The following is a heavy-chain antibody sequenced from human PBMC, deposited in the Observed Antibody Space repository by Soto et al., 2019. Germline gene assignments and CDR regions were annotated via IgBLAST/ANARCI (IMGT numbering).Heavy chain of an antibody. CDR2: FDPEDGET. D-gene: IGHD3-22*01. J-gene: IGHJ3*02. V-gene: IGHV1-24*01. Sequence: VASVKVSCKVSGYTLTELPMHWVRQAPGKGLEWMGGFDPEDGETIYAQKFQGRVTMTEDTSTDTAYMELSSLRSEDTAVYYCATVTYYYDSSHAFDIWGQGTMVTVSS. CDR1: GYTLTELP. CDR3: ATVTYYYDSSHAFDI.